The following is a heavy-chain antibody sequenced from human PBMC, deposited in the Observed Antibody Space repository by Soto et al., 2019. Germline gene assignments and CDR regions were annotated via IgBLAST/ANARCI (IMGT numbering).Heavy chain of an antibody. V-gene: IGHV3-11*06. CDR1: RFTFGKXY. Sequence: LXXPCAASRFTFGKXYMSWIAQSPGKGLEWVSYLSISSSYTNYADSVKGRFTISRDNANNALSLQMNTMRAEDTAVYYCARVADSSGYYYFDYWGQGTLVTVSS. D-gene: IGHD3-22*01. CDR2: LSISSSYT. CDR3: ARVADSSGYYYFDY. J-gene: IGHJ4*02.